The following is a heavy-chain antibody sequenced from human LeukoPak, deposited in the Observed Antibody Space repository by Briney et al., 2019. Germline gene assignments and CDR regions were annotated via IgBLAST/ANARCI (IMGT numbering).Heavy chain of an antibody. V-gene: IGHV4-59*01. J-gene: IGHJ4*02. CDR1: GGSISSYY. CDR3: ARGDGRTNPFDY. CDR2: IYYSGST. Sequence: SETLSLTCTVSGGSISSYYWSWIRQPPGKGLEWIGYIYYSGSTNYNPSLKSRVTISVDTSKNQFSLKLSSVTAADTAVYYCARGDGRTNPFDYWGQGTLVTVSS. D-gene: IGHD1-14*01.